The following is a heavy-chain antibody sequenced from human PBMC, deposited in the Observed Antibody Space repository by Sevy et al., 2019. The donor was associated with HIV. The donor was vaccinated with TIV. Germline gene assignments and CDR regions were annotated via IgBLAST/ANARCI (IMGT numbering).Heavy chain of an antibody. D-gene: IGHD2-15*01. V-gene: IGHV3-30*04. CDR1: GFTFSSYA. CDR3: ARDSVGGEKYCSGGSCYSGYFDY. J-gene: IGHJ4*02. Sequence: GGSLRLSCAASGFTFSSYAMHWVRQAPGKGLEWVAVISYDGSNKYYADSVKGRFTISRDNSKNTLYLQMNSLRAEDTAVYYCARDSVGGEKYCSGGSCYSGYFDYWGQGTLVTVSS. CDR2: ISYDGSNK.